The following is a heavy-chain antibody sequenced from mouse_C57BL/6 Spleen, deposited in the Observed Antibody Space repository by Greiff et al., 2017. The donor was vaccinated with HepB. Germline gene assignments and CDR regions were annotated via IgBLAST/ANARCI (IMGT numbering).Heavy chain of an antibody. CDR1: GYTFTSYW. D-gene: IGHD1-1*01. CDR3: ARSRDGSSSAWFAY. CDR2: IDPSDSYT. V-gene: IGHV1-59*01. J-gene: IGHJ3*01. Sequence: VQLQQPGAELVRPGTSVKLSCKASGYTFTSYWMHWVKQRPGQGLEWIGVIDPSDSYTNYNQKFKGKATLTVDTSSSTAYMQLSSLTSEDSAVYYCARSRDGSSSAWFAYWGQGTLVTVSA.